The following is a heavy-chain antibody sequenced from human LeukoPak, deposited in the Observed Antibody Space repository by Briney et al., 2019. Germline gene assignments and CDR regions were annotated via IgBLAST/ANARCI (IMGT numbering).Heavy chain of an antibody. D-gene: IGHD3-10*01. CDR2: INPNSGGI. CDR1: GYTFTAYY. J-gene: IGHJ4*02. Sequence: ASVKVSCKASGYTFTAYYMHWVRQAPGQGLEWMGWINPNSGGINCEQKFQGRVTMTRDTSISTAYMELSRLTSDDTAVYYCAREAANMVRGVMGKWGQGTLVTVSS. CDR3: AREAANMVRGVMGK. V-gene: IGHV1-2*02.